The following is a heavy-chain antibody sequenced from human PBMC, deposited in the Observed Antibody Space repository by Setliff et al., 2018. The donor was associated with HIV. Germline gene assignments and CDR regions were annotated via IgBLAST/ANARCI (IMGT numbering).Heavy chain of an antibody. V-gene: IGHV4-4*02. J-gene: IGHJ3*02. Sequence: SETLSLTCAVSGGSIRSGNWWTWVRQSPGKGLEWIGEIYHSGSTNYSPSLKSRVTMSLDKSKNQFPLKLSSVTAADTAVYYCARPYYDSSDYSWVDAFDIWGQGTMVTVSS. D-gene: IGHD3-22*01. CDR3: ARPYYDSSDYSWVDAFDI. CDR1: GGSIRSGNW. CDR2: IYHSGST.